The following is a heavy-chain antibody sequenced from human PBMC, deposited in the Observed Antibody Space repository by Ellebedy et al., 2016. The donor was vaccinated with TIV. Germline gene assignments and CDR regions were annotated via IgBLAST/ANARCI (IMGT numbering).Heavy chain of an antibody. J-gene: IGHJ4*02. D-gene: IGHD1-1*01. CDR3: ARTEKGTFYFDY. V-gene: IGHV3-23*01. CDR2: ISGSGTST. CDR1: GFTFSRSA. Sequence: GESLKISCAASGFTFSRSAMGWIRQAPGKGLEWVSSISGSGTSTSYADSVKGRFTVSRDNAENSLYLQMDSLGAEDTAVYYCARTEKGTFYFDYWGQGTLVTVSS.